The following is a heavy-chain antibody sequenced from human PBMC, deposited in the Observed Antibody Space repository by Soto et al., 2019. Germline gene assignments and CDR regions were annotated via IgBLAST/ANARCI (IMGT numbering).Heavy chain of an antibody. D-gene: IGHD3-22*01. J-gene: IGHJ3*02. CDR2: MFYVGAT. V-gene: IGHV4-30-4*01. CDR3: ARRDYYDSSGRHDAFDI. Sequence: PSETLSLTCSVSGGSISSGDYYWSWIRQPPGKGLEWIGYMFYVGATYYNPSLKSRVTISVDTSKNQFSLRLSSVTAADTAVYYCARRDYYDSSGRHDAFDIWGQGTMVTVSS. CDR1: GGSISSGDYY.